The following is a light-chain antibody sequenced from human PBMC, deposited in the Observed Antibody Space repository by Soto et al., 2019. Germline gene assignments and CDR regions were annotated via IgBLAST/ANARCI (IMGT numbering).Light chain of an antibody. J-gene: IGKJ1*01. V-gene: IGKV3-15*01. CDR3: QQYNNWPPWT. CDR2: GAS. Sequence: EIVMTQSPATLSVSPGERATLSCRASQSVSSNLAWYQHKPGQAPRLLIYGASSRATGIPARFSGSGSGTEFNLTISSLESEDFAVYYCQQYNNWPPWTFGQGTKVE. CDR1: QSVSSN.